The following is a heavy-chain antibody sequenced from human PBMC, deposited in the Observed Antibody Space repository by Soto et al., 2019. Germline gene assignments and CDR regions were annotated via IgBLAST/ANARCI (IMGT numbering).Heavy chain of an antibody. CDR3: TPLALKYNSDWYPLSD. J-gene: IGHJ4*02. CDR2: IKSETDGGTI. Sequence: EVQLVESGGGLVKPGGSLGLSCAGFGSTLGNVWLNWFRQAPGKGLEWVGGIKSETDGGTIDYAAPVKGRFTISRDDSNNTLCLQMNSLKTEDTATYYCTPLALKYNSDWYPLSDWGQGTRVTVSS. CDR1: GSTLGNVW. D-gene: IGHD6-19*01. V-gene: IGHV3-15*07.